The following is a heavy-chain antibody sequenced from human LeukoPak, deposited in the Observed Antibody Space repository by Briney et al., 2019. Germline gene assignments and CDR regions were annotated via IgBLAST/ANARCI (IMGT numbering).Heavy chain of an antibody. CDR1: GFTFSSYS. V-gene: IGHV3-48*01. Sequence: GGSLRLSCAASGFTFSSYSMNWVRQAPGKGLEWVSYISSSSSNIYKADSVKGRFTISRDNAKNSLYLQMNSLRAEDTAVYYCAGGPHEITIFGETMDVWGKGTTVTVSS. D-gene: IGHD3-3*01. CDR2: ISSSSSNI. J-gene: IGHJ6*03. CDR3: AGGPHEITIFGETMDV.